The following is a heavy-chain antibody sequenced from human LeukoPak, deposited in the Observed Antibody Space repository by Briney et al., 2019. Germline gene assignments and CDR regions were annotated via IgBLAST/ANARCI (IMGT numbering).Heavy chain of an antibody. V-gene: IGHV4-39*07. CDR2: IYHSGST. CDR3: ARNYGSGTYYLPHFDY. Sequence: SETLSLTCTVSGGSISSSSYYWGWIRQPPGKGLEWIGSIYHSGSTYSNPSLKSRLTISVDTSKNQFSLKLSSVTAADTAMYYCARNYGSGTYYLPHFDYWSQGTLVTVSS. D-gene: IGHD3-10*01. J-gene: IGHJ4*02. CDR1: GGSISSSSYY.